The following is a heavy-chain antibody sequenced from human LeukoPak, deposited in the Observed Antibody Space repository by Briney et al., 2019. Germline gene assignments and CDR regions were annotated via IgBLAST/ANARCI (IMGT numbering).Heavy chain of an antibody. CDR1: GFTFSSYE. Sequence: GGSLRLSCAASGFTFSSYEMNWVRQAPGKGMEWVSYISSSGSTIYYADSVKGRFTISRDNSKNTLYLQMNSLRAEDTAVYYCARESFAARWDWGQGTLVTVSS. CDR2: ISSSGSTI. D-gene: IGHD6-6*01. V-gene: IGHV3-48*03. CDR3: ARESFAARWD. J-gene: IGHJ4*02.